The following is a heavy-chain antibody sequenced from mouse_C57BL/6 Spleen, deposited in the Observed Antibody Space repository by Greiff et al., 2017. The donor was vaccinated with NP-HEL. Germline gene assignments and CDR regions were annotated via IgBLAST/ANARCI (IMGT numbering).Heavy chain of an antibody. CDR3: AREEDYGSSYFFDY. D-gene: IGHD1-1*01. J-gene: IGHJ2*01. Sequence: DVQLVESGGGLVKPGGSLKLSCAASGFTFSSYAMSWVRQTPEKRLEWVATISDGGSYTYYPDNVKGRFTISRDNAKNNLYLQMSHLKSEDTAMYYCAREEDYGSSYFFDYWGQGTTLTVSS. CDR1: GFTFSSYA. V-gene: IGHV5-4*01. CDR2: ISDGGSYT.